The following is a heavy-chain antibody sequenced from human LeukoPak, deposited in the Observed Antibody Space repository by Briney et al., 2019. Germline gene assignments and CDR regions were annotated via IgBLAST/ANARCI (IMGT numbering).Heavy chain of an antibody. J-gene: IGHJ4*02. CDR3: ATNLRVTTIPYYFDY. D-gene: IGHD4-17*01. CDR1: GGTFSSYA. V-gene: IGHV1-69*01. Sequence: GASVKVSCKASGGTFSSYAISWVRQAPGQGLEWMGGIIPIFGTANYAQKFQGRVTITADESTSTAYMELRSLRSDDTAVYYCATNLRVTTIPYYFDYWGQGTLVTVSS. CDR2: IIPIFGTA.